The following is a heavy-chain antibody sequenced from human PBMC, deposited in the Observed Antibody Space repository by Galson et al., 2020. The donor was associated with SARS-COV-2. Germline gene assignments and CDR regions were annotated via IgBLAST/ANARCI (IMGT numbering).Heavy chain of an antibody. J-gene: IGHJ3*02. CDR2: IKQDGSDK. Sequence: GGSLRLSCAASGFTFSSYWMSWVRQAPGTGLEWVANIKQDGSDKYYVHSVKGRFTISRDNAKNSLYLQMNSLRPEDTAMYYCARDGPDRSDQDAFDIWGQGTKVTVSS. CDR1: GFTFSSYW. D-gene: IGHD6-25*01. V-gene: IGHV3-7*03. CDR3: ARDGPDRSDQDAFDI.